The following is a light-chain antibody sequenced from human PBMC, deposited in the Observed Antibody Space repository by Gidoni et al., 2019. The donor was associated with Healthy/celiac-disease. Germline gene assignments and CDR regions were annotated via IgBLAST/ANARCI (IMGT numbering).Light chain of an antibody. V-gene: IGKV1-8*01. CDR1: QGISSY. CDR2: AAS. J-gene: IGKJ1*01. CDR3: QQYYSYPWT. Sequence: AIRMTQSPSSFSASTGDRVTITCRASQGISSYLAWYQQKPGKAPKLLIYAASTLQSGVPSRFRGSGSGTDFTLTISYLQSEDFATYYCQQYYSYPWTFGQGTKVEIK.